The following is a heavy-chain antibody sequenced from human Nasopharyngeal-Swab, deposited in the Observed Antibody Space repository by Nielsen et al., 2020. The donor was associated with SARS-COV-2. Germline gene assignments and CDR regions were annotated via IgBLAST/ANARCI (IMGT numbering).Heavy chain of an antibody. CDR2: IIPILGIA. D-gene: IGHD4-17*01. V-gene: IGHV1-69*04. Sequence: SVKVPCKASGGTFSSYAISWVRQAPGQGLEWMGRIIPILGIANYAQKFQGRVTITADKSTSTAYMELSSLRSEDTAVYYCAGPRGDYGGFDYWGQGTLVTVSS. J-gene: IGHJ4*02. CDR3: AGPRGDYGGFDY. CDR1: GGTFSSYA.